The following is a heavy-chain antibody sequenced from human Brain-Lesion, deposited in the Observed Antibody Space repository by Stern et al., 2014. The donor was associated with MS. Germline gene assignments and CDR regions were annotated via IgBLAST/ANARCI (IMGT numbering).Heavy chain of an antibody. V-gene: IGHV1-2*04. CDR3: ARGGRYYADY. CDR2: INPNRSGT. CDR1: GNSFTHFY. D-gene: IGHD2-2*01. Sequence: QVQLVQSGAEVKKPGASVRVSCEASGNSFTHFYIHWVRQAPGQGLEWMGCINPNRSGTKFAQKFQGWVTITRDTSMTTAYMEVTSLTSDDTAVYYCARGGRYYADYWGQGTLVTVSS. J-gene: IGHJ4*02.